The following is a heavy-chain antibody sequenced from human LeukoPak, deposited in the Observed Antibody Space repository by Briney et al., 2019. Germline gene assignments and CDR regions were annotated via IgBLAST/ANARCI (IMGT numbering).Heavy chain of an antibody. CDR1: GFTFSNYW. CDR2: INRDGSTT. V-gene: IGHV3-74*03. CDR3: ARDKKGGESSEIDY. J-gene: IGHJ4*02. D-gene: IGHD3-10*01. Sequence: GGSLRLSCAASGFTFSNYWVHWVRQAPGKGLVWVSRINRDGSTTKYADSVKGRFTVSRDNAKNTLNLQMNSLRAEDTAVYYCARDKKGGESSEIDYWGQGTLVTVSS.